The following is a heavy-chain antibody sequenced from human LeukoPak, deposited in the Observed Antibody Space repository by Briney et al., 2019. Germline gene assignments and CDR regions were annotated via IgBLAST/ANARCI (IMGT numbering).Heavy chain of an antibody. D-gene: IGHD5/OR15-5a*01. CDR1: GLTFRSYA. Sequence: GWALRVSCAAYGLTFRSYAMHWVRPAAGGGGEWVAVISYDGSNKYSADSVKGRFTVSRNNSNNTLYLQMNSLRAEDTAVYYCARPDMSGGQGTLVTVSS. V-gene: IGHV3-30-3*01. CDR2: ISYDGSNK. CDR3: ARPDMS. J-gene: IGHJ4*02.